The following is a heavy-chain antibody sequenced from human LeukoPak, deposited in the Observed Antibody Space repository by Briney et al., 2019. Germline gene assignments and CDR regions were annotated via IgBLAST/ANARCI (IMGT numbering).Heavy chain of an antibody. Sequence: ASVKVSCKASGYTFTSYAISWVRQAPGQGLEWMGGIIPIFGTANYAQKFQGRVTITADESTSTAYMELSSLRSEDTAVYYCARDHPRRYGSGSYPLDYWGQGTLVTVSS. V-gene: IGHV1-69*13. CDR2: IIPIFGTA. J-gene: IGHJ4*02. D-gene: IGHD3-10*01. CDR3: ARDHPRRYGSGSYPLDY. CDR1: GYTFTSYA.